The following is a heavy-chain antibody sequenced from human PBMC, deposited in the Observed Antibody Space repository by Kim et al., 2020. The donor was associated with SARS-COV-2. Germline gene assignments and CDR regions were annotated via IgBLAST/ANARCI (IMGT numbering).Heavy chain of an antibody. V-gene: IGHV4-34*01. J-gene: IGHJ3*02. D-gene: IGHD2-2*01. Sequence: SETLSLTCAVYGGSFSGYYWSWIRQPPGKGLEWIGEINHSGSTNYNPSLKSRVTISVDTSKNQFSLKLSSVTAADTAVYYCARGRREYYCSSTSCRSAFDIWGQGTMVTVSS. CDR1: GGSFSGYY. CDR3: ARGRREYYCSSTSCRSAFDI. CDR2: INHSGST.